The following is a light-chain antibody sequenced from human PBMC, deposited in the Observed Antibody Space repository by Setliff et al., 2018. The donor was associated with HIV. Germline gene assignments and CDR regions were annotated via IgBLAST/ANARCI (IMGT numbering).Light chain of an antibody. J-gene: IGLJ1*01. V-gene: IGLV2-14*01. Sequence: QSALTQPASVSGSPGQSITISCTGTSSDVGGYDYVSWYQQHPGKAPKAVIYEVSNRPSGVSSRFSGSKSGNTASLTISGLQAEDEADYYCSSFTGSRPPYVFGSGTKVTVL. CDR2: EVS. CDR1: SSDVGGYDY. CDR3: SSFTGSRPPYV.